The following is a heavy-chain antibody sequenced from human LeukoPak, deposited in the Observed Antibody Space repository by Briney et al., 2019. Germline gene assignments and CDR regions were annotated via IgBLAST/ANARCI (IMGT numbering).Heavy chain of an antibody. CDR1: GLTFSTYG. Sequence: GGSLRLSCAASGLTFSTYGMTWVRQAPGKGLEWVSSISIISGYIYYADSVKGRFTIFRDNANKSLYLKMNSMRVEDTVVYYCARRWELPYFESWGPGTLV. CDR2: ISIISGYI. V-gene: IGHV3-21*01. CDR3: ARRWELPYFES. J-gene: IGHJ4*02. D-gene: IGHD1-26*01.